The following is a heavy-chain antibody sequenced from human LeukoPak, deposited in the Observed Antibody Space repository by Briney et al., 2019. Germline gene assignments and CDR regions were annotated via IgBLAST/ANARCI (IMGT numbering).Heavy chain of an antibody. D-gene: IGHD2-2*01. V-gene: IGHV3-23*01. J-gene: IGHJ6*02. CDR2: ISGSGGST. CDR1: GFTFSSYA. Sequence: GGSLRLSCAASGFTFSSYAMSWVRQAPGKGLEWVSAISGSGGSTYYADSVKGRFTISRDNSKNTLYLQMNSLRAEDTAVYYCARDIVVVPAAIFPYYYYGMDVWGQGTTVTVSS. CDR3: ARDIVVVPAAIFPYYYYGMDV.